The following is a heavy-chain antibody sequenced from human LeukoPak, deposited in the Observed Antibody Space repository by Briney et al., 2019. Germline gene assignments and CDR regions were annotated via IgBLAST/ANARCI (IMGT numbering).Heavy chain of an antibody. D-gene: IGHD3-3*01. J-gene: IGHJ6*03. CDR1: GGSISSYY. CDR2: IYYSGST. Sequence: KPSETLSLTRTVSGGSISSYYWSWVRPPPGKGLEWVGDIYYSGSTNYNPSLKSRVTISVDTSKNQFSLKLSSVTAADTAVYYCARSYYDFWSGYYYYYMDVWGKGTTVTVSS. CDR3: ARSYYDFWSGYYYYYMDV. V-gene: IGHV4-59*08.